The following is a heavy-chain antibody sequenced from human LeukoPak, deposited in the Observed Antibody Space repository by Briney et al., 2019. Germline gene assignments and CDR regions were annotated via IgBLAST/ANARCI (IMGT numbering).Heavy chain of an antibody. D-gene: IGHD2-2*02. CDR1: GYTFTSYG. Sequence: ASVKVSCKASGYTFTSYGISWVRQAPGQGLEWMGWISAYNGNTNYAQKPQGRVTMTTDTSTSTAYMELRSLRSDDTAVYYCARDERNTVVVPAAILNSWGQGTLVTVSS. V-gene: IGHV1-18*01. CDR3: ARDERNTVVVPAAILNS. CDR2: ISAYNGNT. J-gene: IGHJ5*02.